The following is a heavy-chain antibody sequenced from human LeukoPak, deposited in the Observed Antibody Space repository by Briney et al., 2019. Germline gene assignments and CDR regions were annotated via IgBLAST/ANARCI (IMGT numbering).Heavy chain of an antibody. CDR2: ISGSGDST. D-gene: IGHD5-24*01. CDR1: GFTFISYA. J-gene: IGHJ4*02. V-gene: IGHV3-23*01. Sequence: PGGSLRLSCAASGFTFISYAMTWVRQVPEKGLEWVSAISGSGDSTYYADSVKGRFTISRDNSKNTMYLQMKSLRAEDTAVYYCAKGDCRDGYNCLHFDYWGQGTLVTVSS. CDR3: AKGDCRDGYNCLHFDY.